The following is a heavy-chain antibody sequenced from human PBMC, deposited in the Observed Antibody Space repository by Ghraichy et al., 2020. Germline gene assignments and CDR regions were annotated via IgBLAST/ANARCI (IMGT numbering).Heavy chain of an antibody. Sequence: SETLSLTCTVSGGSISSSSYYWGWIRQPPGKGLEWIVSIYYSGSTYYNPSLKSRVTISVDTSKNQFSLKLSSVTAADTAVYYCAAEERWLRGAFDIWGQGTMVTVSS. V-gene: IGHV4-39*01. CDR3: AAEERWLRGAFDI. CDR1: GGSISSSSYY. D-gene: IGHD5-24*01. J-gene: IGHJ3*02. CDR2: IYYSGST.